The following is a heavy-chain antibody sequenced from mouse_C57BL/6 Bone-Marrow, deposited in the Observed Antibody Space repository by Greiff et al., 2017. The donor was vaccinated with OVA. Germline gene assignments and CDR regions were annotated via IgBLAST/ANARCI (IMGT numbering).Heavy chain of an antibody. CDR2: ISYSGST. Sequence: VQLQQSGPGMVKPSQSLSLTCTVTGYSITSGYDWHWIRHFPGNKLEWMGYISYSGSTNYNPSLKSRISITHDTSKNHFFLKLNSVTTEDTATYYCARHGSSYVGWYFDVWGTGTTVTVSS. D-gene: IGHD1-1*01. J-gene: IGHJ1*03. CDR1: GYSITSGYD. V-gene: IGHV3-1*01. CDR3: ARHGSSYVGWYFDV.